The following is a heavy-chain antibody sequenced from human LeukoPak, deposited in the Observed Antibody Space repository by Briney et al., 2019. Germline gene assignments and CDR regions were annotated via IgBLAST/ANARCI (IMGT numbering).Heavy chain of an antibody. CDR3: ARHVWFGEHNGHENWFDP. D-gene: IGHD3-10*01. CDR2: ISSNGGST. V-gene: IGHV3-64*01. J-gene: IGHJ5*02. Sequence: GGSLRLSCAASGFTFSSYAMHWVRQAPGKGLEYVSAISSNGGSTYYANSVKGRFTIFRDNSKNTLYLQMNSLTAEDTAVYYCARHVWFGEHNGHENWFDPWGQGTLVIASS. CDR1: GFTFSSYA.